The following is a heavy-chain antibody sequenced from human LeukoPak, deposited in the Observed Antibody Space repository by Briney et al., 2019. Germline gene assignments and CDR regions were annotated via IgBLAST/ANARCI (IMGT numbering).Heavy chain of an antibody. D-gene: IGHD3-10*01. CDR3: ARLWFGESTFYY. CDR1: GGSISFYY. J-gene: IGHJ4*02. V-gene: IGHV4-59*12. CDR2: IYSTGST. Sequence: SETLSLTCTVSGGSISFYYWSWIRQPPGKGLEWIGYIYSTGSTNYNPSLMSRVAMSVDTSKNQFSLRLISVTAADTAVYYCARLWFGESTFYYWGQGTLVTVSS.